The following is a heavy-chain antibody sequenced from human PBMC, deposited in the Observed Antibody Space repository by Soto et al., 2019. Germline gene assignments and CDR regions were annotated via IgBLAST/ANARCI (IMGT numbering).Heavy chain of an antibody. D-gene: IGHD3-22*01. V-gene: IGHV1-2*02. Sequence: ASVKVSCKASGSTFTGYYMHWVRQAPGQGLEWMGWINPNSGGTNYAQKFQGRVTMTRDTSISTAYMEMSRLRSDDTAVYYCARDDDTYYYDSSGYDYWGQGTKVTVSS. CDR2: INPNSGGT. J-gene: IGHJ4*02. CDR3: ARDDDTYYYDSSGYDY. CDR1: GSTFTGYY.